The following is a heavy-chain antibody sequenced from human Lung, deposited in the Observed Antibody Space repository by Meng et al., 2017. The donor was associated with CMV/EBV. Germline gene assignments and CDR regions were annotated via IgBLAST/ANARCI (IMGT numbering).Heavy chain of an antibody. CDR3: ARDFAWNFDY. J-gene: IGHJ4*02. CDR1: GFSFSTSA. Sequence: GESXKISCVVSGFSFSTSAMHWVRQAPGKGLEWVAVISNDGKRKYYTDSVEGRFTISRDNSKNTLYLQMDSLRADDRATYYCARDFAWNFDYWGQGTRVTGAS. CDR2: ISNDGKRK. V-gene: IGHV3-30*04.